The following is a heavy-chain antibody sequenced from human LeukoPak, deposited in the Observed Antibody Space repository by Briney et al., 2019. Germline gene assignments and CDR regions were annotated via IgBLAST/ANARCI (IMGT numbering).Heavy chain of an antibody. J-gene: IGHJ6*03. Sequence: ASVKVSCKASGYTSTGHYMHWVRQAPGQGLEWMGWIYPSSGDIDYSHIFEGRVTMTRDKSISTAYMELSRLRSDDTAVYYCARAAIAVAGDYNYHYMDVWGKGTTVTVSS. D-gene: IGHD6-19*01. CDR3: ARAAIAVAGDYNYHYMDV. V-gene: IGHV1-2*07. CDR1: GYTSTGHY. CDR2: IYPSSGDI.